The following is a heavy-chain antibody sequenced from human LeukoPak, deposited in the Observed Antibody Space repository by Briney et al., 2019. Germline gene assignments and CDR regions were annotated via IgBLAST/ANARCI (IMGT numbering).Heavy chain of an antibody. CDR3: ARARGYFDL. J-gene: IGHJ2*01. CDR1: GDXVSSNSAA. Sequence: PSQTLSLTCAISGDXVSSNSAAWGWIRQSPSRGLEWLGRTYYRSKWNNNYAISVKSRITINPDTSKNQFSLQLNSVTPEDTGVYYCARARGYFDLWGRGTLVTVSS. D-gene: IGHD3-10*01. CDR2: TYYRSKWNN. V-gene: IGHV6-1*01.